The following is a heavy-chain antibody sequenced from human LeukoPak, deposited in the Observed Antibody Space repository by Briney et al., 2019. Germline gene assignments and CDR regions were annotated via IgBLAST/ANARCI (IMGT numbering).Heavy chain of an antibody. V-gene: IGHV4-39*01. Sequence: PSETLSLTCTVSGDSISSGNYYWGWIRQPPGKGLEWIATYSYTGSNYFNNPSPRSRLTISVDTSKNQFSLRLSSVTAADTAVYYCATFPAGNGVGTFYGMDVWGQGTTATVSS. CDR1: GDSISSGNYY. J-gene: IGHJ6*02. CDR2: YSYTGSN. D-gene: IGHD3-10*01. CDR3: ATFPAGNGVGTFYGMDV.